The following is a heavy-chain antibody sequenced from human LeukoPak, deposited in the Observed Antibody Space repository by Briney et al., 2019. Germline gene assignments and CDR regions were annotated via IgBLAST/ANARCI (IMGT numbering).Heavy chain of an antibody. CDR1: GYSFSSYW. CDR2: IYPGDSDT. V-gene: IGHV5-51*01. Sequence: GESLKISGKGAGYSFSSYWIGWVRQMPGKGLEGMGIIYPGDSDTRYSPSFQGQVTISADQSLSTADLQWSSLKASDTALYYCARSFSSSWYRDAFDLWGQGTMVTVSS. D-gene: IGHD6-13*01. J-gene: IGHJ3*01. CDR3: ARSFSSSWYRDAFDL.